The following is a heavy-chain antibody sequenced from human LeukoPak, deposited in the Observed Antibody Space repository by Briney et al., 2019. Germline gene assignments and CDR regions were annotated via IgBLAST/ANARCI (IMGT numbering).Heavy chain of an antibody. CDR2: IWHSGST. Sequence: PSETLSLTCTVSGGSITNYYWSWIRQPPEKGLEWIGFIWHSGSTNYNPSLKSRVTISVDTSKNQFSLKLSSVTAADTAVYYCARYNRNASFFDYWGQGTLVTVSS. V-gene: IGHV4-59*08. J-gene: IGHJ4*02. CDR3: ARYNRNASFFDY. D-gene: IGHD1-1*01. CDR1: GGSITNYY.